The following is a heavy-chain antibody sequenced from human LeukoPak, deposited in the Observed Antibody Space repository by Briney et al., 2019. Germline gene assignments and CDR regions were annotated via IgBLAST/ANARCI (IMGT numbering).Heavy chain of an antibody. J-gene: IGHJ4*02. CDR2: ISGSGGST. CDR1: GFTFSSYA. D-gene: IGHD6-19*01. CDR3: AKGASGYSSGWYVDS. V-gene: IGHV3-23*01. Sequence: GGSLRLSCAASGFTFSSYAMSWVRQAPGKGLEWVSAISGSGGSTYYADSVKGRFTISRDNSKNTLDLQMNSLRADDTAVYFCAKGASGYSSGWYVDSWGQGTLVTVSS.